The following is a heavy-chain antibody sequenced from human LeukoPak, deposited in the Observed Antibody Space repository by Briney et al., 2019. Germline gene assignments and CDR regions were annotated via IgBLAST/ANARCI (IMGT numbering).Heavy chain of an antibody. J-gene: IGHJ4*02. CDR1: GFTFTSDE. D-gene: IGHD4-23*01. CDR2: ISSSGSTI. V-gene: IGHV3-48*03. Sequence: GGSLRLSWAASGFTFTSDEVNWVRQAPGKGLEWVSHISSSGSTIYYTDSVKGRFTISRDNSKNLLYLQMNSLRAQDTAIYYCPRTVARIGYWGQGTLVTVSS. CDR3: PRTVARIGY.